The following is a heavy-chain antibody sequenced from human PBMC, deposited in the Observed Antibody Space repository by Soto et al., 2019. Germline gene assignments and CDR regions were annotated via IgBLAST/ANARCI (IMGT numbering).Heavy chain of an antibody. D-gene: IGHD3-16*01. Sequence: EVQLLESGGGLVQPGGSLRLSCAASGFTFSSYAMNWVRQAPGKGLEWVSTISGSGGNTYYAASVKGRFTISRANSKNTLYLQMDSLRAEDTAVYYCAKAPFRGTRYYFDYWGQGTLVTVSS. V-gene: IGHV3-23*01. CDR1: GFTFSSYA. CDR2: ISGSGGNT. CDR3: AKAPFRGTRYYFDY. J-gene: IGHJ4*02.